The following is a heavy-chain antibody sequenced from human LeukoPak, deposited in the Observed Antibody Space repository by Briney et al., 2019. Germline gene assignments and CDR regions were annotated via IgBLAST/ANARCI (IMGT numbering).Heavy chain of an antibody. D-gene: IGHD3-9*01. CDR1: GFTVSSNY. J-gene: IGHJ6*02. CDR3: ARDQGGIGYDILTAGFGMDV. CDR2: IYSGGST. V-gene: IGHV3-53*01. Sequence: GGSLRLSCAASGFTVSSNYMSWVRQAPGKGLEWVSVIYSGGSTYYADSVKGRFTISRDNSKNTLYLQMNSLRAEDTAVYYCARDQGGIGYDILTAGFGMDVWGQGTTATVSS.